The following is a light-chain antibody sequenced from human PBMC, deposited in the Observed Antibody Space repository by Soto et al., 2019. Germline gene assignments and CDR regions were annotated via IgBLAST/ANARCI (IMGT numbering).Light chain of an antibody. CDR1: SSDVGTYKY. CDR3: SSYAGSNNFV. V-gene: IGLV2-8*01. CDR2: EVT. Sequence: QSALTQPPSASGSPGQSVTISCTGTSSDVGTYKYVSWYQQHPGKAPKLMIYEVTKRPSGVPDRFSGSKSGNTASLTVSGLQAEDGADYYCSSYAGSNNFVFGTGTKVTVL. J-gene: IGLJ1*01.